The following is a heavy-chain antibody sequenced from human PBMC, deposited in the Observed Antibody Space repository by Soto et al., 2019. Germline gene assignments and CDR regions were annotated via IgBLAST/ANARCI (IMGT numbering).Heavy chain of an antibody. Sequence: GASVKVSCKASGYTFISRYIHWVRQAPGQGLEWMGIINPSGGSATYAQKFQGRVTMTRDTSTSTVYMELSSPRSEDTAVYYCARGGSGSTSSPEAFDIWGQGTLVTVSS. D-gene: IGHD2-2*01. V-gene: IGHV1-46*01. J-gene: IGHJ3*02. CDR1: GYTFISRY. CDR3: ARGGSGSTSSPEAFDI. CDR2: INPSGGSA.